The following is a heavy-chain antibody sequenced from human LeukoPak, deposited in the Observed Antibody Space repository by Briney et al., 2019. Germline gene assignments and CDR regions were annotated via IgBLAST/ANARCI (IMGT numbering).Heavy chain of an antibody. J-gene: IGHJ3*02. V-gene: IGHV4-38-2*01. CDR2: IYHSGST. Sequence: PSETLSLTCAVSGYSISSGYYWGWIRQPPGKGLEWIGSIYHSGSTYYNPSLKCRVAISVDTSKNQFSLKLSSVTAADTAVYYCARVDTRDDAFDIWGQGTMVTVSS. CDR1: GYSISSGYY. CDR3: ARVDTRDDAFDI. D-gene: IGHD2-15*01.